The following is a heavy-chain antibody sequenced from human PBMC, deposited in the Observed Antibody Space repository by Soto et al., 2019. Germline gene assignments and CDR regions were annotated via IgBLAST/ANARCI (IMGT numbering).Heavy chain of an antibody. CDR1: GFTFSSYG. J-gene: IGHJ5*02. Sequence: QVQLVESGGGVVQPGRSLRLSCAASGFTFSSYGMHWVRQAPGKGLAWVAVIWYDGSNKYYADSVKGRFTISRDNSKNTLYLQMNRLSAADTAVYYCARGPPFDPWGQGTLVIFSS. CDR3: ARGPPFDP. CDR2: IWYDGSNK. V-gene: IGHV3-33*01.